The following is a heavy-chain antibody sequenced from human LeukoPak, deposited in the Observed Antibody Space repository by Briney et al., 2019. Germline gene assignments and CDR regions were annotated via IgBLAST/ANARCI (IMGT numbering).Heavy chain of an antibody. CDR2: IYSGGST. CDR3: ARDVGIPNDDAFDI. Sequence: GGSLRLSCAASGFTVSSNYMSWVRQAPGKGLEWVSVIYSGGSTYYADSVKGRFTISRDNSKNTLYLQMNSLRAEDTAVYYGARDVGIPNDDAFDIWGQGTMGTVSS. J-gene: IGHJ3*02. D-gene: IGHD5-18*01. CDR1: GFTVSSNY. V-gene: IGHV3-53*01.